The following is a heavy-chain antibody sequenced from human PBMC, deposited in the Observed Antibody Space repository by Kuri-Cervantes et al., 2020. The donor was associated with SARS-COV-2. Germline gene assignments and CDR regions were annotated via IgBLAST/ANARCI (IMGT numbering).Heavy chain of an antibody. J-gene: IGHJ6*03. V-gene: IGHV4-38-2*02. D-gene: IGHD3-3*01. CDR3: ARDSRSSYQVLLDHYYYSYMDV. Sequence: SQTLSLTCAVSGYSISSGYYWGWIRQPPGKGLEWIGSIYHSGSTYYNPSLKSRVTISVDTSKNLFSLKLSSVTAADTAVYYCARDSRSSYQVLLDHYYYSYMDVWDKGTTVTVSS. CDR2: IYHSGST. CDR1: GYSISSGYY.